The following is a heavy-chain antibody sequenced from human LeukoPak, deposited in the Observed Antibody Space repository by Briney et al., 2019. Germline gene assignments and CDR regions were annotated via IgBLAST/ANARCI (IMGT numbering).Heavy chain of an antibody. Sequence: GRSLRLSCAASGFTLSNYALNWVSQAPGKGLECVSANRGGGSSTHYADSVKGRFTISRDNPKNTLYLQMNSLRAEDTAVNYCAKDWPSSGSYQGVFDYWCRGTLVTVSS. D-gene: IGHD1-26*01. CDR2: NRGGGSST. CDR3: AKDWPSSGSYQGVFDY. CDR1: GFTLSNYA. J-gene: IGHJ4*02. V-gene: IGHV3-23*01.